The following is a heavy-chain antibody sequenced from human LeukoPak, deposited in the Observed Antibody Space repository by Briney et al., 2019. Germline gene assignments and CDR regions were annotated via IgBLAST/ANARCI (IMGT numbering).Heavy chain of an antibody. J-gene: IGHJ5*02. CDR3: ARLILRGSSWQHNWFDP. V-gene: IGHV3-7*01. Sequence: GGSLRLSCAASGFTFSIYWMSWVRQAPGKGLEWVANIKQDGSEKYYVDSVKGRFTISRDNAKNSLYLQMSSLRAEDTAVYYCARLILRGSSWQHNWFDPWGQGTLVTVSS. D-gene: IGHD6-13*01. CDR1: GFTFSIYW. CDR2: IKQDGSEK.